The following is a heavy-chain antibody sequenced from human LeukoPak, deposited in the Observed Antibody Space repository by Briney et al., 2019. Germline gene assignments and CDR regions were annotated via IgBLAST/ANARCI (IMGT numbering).Heavy chain of an antibody. CDR1: GGSFSGYY. J-gene: IGHJ4*02. D-gene: IGHD6-13*01. V-gene: IGHV4-34*01. Sequence: SETLSLTCAVYGGSFSGYYWSWIRQPPGKGLEWIGEINHSGSTNYNPSLKSRVTISVDTSKNQFSLKLSSVTAADTAVYYCARFSSIAAAFDYWGLGTLVTVSS. CDR3: ARFSSIAAAFDY. CDR2: INHSGST.